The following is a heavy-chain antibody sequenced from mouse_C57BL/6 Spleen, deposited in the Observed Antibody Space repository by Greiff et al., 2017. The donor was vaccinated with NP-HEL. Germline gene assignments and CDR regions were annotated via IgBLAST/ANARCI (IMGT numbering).Heavy chain of an antibody. CDR3: ARGGVHFDY. V-gene: IGHV5-4*01. CDR2: ISDGGSYT. J-gene: IGHJ2*01. Sequence: EVQWVESGGGLVKPGGSLKLSCAASGFTFSSYAMSWVRQTPEKRLEWVATISDGGSYTYYPDNVKGRFTISRDNAKNNLYLQMSHLKSEDTAMYYCARGGVHFDYWGQGTTLTVSS. CDR1: GFTFSSYA.